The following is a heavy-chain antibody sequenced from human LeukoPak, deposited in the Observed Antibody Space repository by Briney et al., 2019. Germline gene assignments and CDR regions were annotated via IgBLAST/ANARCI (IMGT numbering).Heavy chain of an antibody. J-gene: IGHJ4*02. V-gene: IGHV3-21*04. CDR1: GFSFNSHS. CDR3: AKDKSPWTTVAYTYYFDY. Sequence: GGSLRLSCAASGFSFNSHSMTWVRQAPGKGLGCVSSISSSSAYIYYTDSVKGRFTISRDNAKNSLYLQMNSLRAEDTALYYCAKDKSPWTTVAYTYYFDYWGQGTLVTVSS. CDR2: ISSSSAYI. D-gene: IGHD4-23*01.